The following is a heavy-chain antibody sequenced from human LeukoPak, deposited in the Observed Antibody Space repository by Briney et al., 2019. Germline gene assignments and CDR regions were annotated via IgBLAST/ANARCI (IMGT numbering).Heavy chain of an antibody. CDR2: IYSGGTT. CDR1: GFTVSSNY. Sequence: GGSLRLSRAASGFTVSSNYMSWVRQAPGKGLEWVSVIYSGGTTYYTDSVKGRFTISRDNSKNTLYLQMNSLRAEDTAVYYCARVPQGDYWGQGTLVTVSS. J-gene: IGHJ4*02. V-gene: IGHV3-53*01. CDR3: ARVPQGDY.